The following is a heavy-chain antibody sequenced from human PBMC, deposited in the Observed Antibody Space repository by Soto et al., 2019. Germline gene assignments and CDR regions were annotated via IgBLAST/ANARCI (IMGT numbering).Heavy chain of an antibody. CDR2: IYYSGST. V-gene: IGHV4-39*01. J-gene: IGHJ4*02. Sequence: QLQLQESGPGLVKPSETLSLTCTVSGGSISSSSYYWGWIRQPPGKGLEWIGSIYYSGSTYYNPSLKSRVTIYVDTSKNQFPIKLSSVTAADPAVYYCARFGITSFGVVIISDGEYWGQGTLVTVSS. D-gene: IGHD3-3*01. CDR3: ARFGITSFGVVIISDGEY. CDR1: GGSISSSSYY.